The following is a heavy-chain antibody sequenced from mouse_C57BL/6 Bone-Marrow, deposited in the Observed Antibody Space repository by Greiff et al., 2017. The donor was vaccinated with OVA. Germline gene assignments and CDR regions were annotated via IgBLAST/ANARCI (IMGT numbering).Heavy chain of an antibody. CDR1: GYTFTSYW. D-gene: IGHD1-1*01. CDR2: IHPNSGST. CDR3: ARLITTVVAPFDY. J-gene: IGHJ2*01. Sequence: QVQLQQSGPELVKPGASVKLSCKASGYTFTSYWMHWVKQRPGQGLEWIGMIHPNSGSTNYNEKFKSKATLTVDKSSSTAYMQLSSLTSEDSAVYYCARLITTVVAPFDYWGQGTTLTVSS. V-gene: IGHV1-64*01.